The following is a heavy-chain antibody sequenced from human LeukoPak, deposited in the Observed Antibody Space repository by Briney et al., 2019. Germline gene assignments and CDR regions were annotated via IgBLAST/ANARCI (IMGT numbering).Heavy chain of an antibody. CDR3: ARDGYSSGWYTGSYFDY. V-gene: IGHV1-18*01. J-gene: IGHJ4*02. D-gene: IGHD6-19*01. Sequence: ASVKVSCKASGYTFTSYGISWVRQAPGQGLEWMGWISAYNGNTNYAQKLQGRVTMTTDTSTSTAYLELRSLRSDDTAVYYCARDGYSSGWYTGSYFDYWGQGTLVTVSS. CDR1: GYTFTSYG. CDR2: ISAYNGNT.